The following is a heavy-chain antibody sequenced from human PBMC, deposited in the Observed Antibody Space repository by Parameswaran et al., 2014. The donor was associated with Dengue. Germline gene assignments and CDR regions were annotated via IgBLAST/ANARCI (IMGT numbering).Heavy chain of an antibody. CDR1: SNA. CDR3: AKHSFPATVTDDAFDI. D-gene: IGHD4-17*01. CDR2: ISGSGGST. J-gene: IGHJ3*02. V-gene: IGHV3-23*01. Sequence: SNARWIRQPPGKGLEWVSAISGSGGSTYYADSVKGRFTISRDNSKNTLYLQMNSLRAEDTAVYYCAKHSFPATVTDDAFDIWGQGTMVTVSS.